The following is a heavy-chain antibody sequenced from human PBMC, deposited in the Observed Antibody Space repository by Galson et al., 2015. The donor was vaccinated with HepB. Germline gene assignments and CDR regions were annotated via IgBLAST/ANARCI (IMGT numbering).Heavy chain of an antibody. V-gene: IGHV4-4*02. CDR1: GVSITGRNW. J-gene: IGHJ6*02. Sequence: LSLTCAVSGVSITGRNWWAWVRQPPGKGLEWIGEVYHSGSANYSPSLKSRVTISVDKSKNQMSLMVRSVTGADTAVYYCARAPFAYYSLVVWGQGTTVTVSS. CDR3: ARAPFAYYSLVV. CDR2: VYHSGSA. D-gene: IGHD3-3*01.